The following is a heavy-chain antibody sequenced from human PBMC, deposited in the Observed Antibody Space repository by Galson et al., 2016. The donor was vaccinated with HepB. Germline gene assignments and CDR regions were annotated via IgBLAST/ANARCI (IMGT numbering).Heavy chain of an antibody. Sequence: SLRLSCAASGFAFSGSAMHWVRQAPGKGLEWVAAISYHGSDKYYADSVKGRVTISRDNSKKTLYLQMSSLRAEDTAVYYCAKVPSMVRGFWGQGTMVTVSS. D-gene: IGHD3-10*01. CDR3: AKVPSMVRGF. CDR2: ISYHGSDK. V-gene: IGHV3-30-3*01. CDR1: GFAFSGSA. J-gene: IGHJ3*01.